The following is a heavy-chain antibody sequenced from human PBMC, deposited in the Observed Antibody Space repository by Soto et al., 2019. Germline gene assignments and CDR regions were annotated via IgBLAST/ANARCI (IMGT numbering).Heavy chain of an antibody. CDR1: GYTFSRYG. V-gene: IGHV1-18*01. CDR3: AKNGQPPYYYYGMDV. Sequence: QGQLVQSGPEVKKPGASVKVSCKASGYTFSRYGISWVRQAPGQGLEWMGWISGYNGDTIYAQKVQGRVTXTXXXTXXPAYMELRSLTSDDTAIYYCAKNGQPPYYYYGMDVWGQGTTVTVSS. J-gene: IGHJ6*02. CDR2: ISGYNGDT. D-gene: IGHD2-8*01.